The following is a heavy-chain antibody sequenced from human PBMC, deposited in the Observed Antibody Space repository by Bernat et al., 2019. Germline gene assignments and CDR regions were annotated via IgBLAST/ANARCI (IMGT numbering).Heavy chain of an antibody. CDR3: ARDRLTMVRGVIRWFDP. J-gene: IGHJ5*02. D-gene: IGHD3-10*01. CDR1: GYTFTSYA. CDR2: INTNTGNP. Sequence: QVQLVQSGSELKKPGASVKVSCKASGYTFTSYAMNWVRQAPGQGLEWMGWINTNTGNPTYAQGFTGRFVFSLDTSVSTAYLQICSLKAEDTAVYYCARDRLTMVRGVIRWFDPWGQGTLVIVSS. V-gene: IGHV7-4-1*01.